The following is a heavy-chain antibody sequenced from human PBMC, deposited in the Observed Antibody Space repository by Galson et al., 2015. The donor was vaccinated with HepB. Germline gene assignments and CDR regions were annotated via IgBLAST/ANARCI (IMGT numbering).Heavy chain of an antibody. J-gene: IGHJ4*02. V-gene: IGHV3-30*07. CDR2: ISSDYTSK. D-gene: IGHD3-10*01. Sequence: SLRLSCVVSGFTFSRHAFHWVRQAPGRGLEWVALISSDYTSKFYADSVKGRLSISRDNSKDTVYLQMNSLRDEDTAVYYCASDCDGSGSFYNMLGYWGQGTMVTVSS. CDR3: ASDCDGSGSFYNMLGY. CDR1: GFTFSRHA.